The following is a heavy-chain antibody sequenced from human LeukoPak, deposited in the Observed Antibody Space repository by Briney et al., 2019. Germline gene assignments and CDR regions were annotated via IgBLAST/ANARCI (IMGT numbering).Heavy chain of an antibody. Sequence: GGSLRLSCAASGFTFSSYGMHWVRQARGKGREGVAVISYDASHEYYADSVPGRFTVPRGNSKTTLYLQMNSLRSEDTAVYYCAKESQFWSGYYKGFDYWGPGTLVTVSS. CDR3: AKESQFWSGYYKGFDY. D-gene: IGHD3-3*01. V-gene: IGHV3-30*18. CDR2: ISYDASHE. CDR1: GFTFSSYG. J-gene: IGHJ4*02.